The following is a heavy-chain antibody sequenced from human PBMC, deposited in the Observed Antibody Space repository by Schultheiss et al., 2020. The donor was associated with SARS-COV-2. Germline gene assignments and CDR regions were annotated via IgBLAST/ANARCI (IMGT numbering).Heavy chain of an antibody. J-gene: IGHJ3*02. CDR1: GGSISSYY. CDR3: ARLSTALHAFDI. CDR2: IHSGGTT. Sequence: SQTLSLTCTVSGGSISSYYWSWIRQPAGKGLEYIGRIHSGGTTNYNPSLRSRITMSVDMSKNQISLKLSSVTAADTAVYYCARLSTALHAFDIWGQGTMVTVSS. D-gene: IGHD5-18*01. V-gene: IGHV4-4*07.